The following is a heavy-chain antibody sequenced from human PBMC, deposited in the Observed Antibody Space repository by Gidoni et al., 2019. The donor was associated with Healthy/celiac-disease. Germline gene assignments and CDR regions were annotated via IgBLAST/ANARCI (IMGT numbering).Heavy chain of an antibody. D-gene: IGHD3-10*01. CDR2: IYPGDSDT. V-gene: IGHV5-51*03. Sequence: EVQLVQSGAEVKKPGESLKISCKGSGYSFTSYWIGWVRQMPGKGLEWMGIIYPGDSDTRYSPSFQGQVTISADKSINTAMYYCARLEAMGSLGTFDYWGQGTLVTVSS. CDR3: Y. J-gene: IGHJ4*02. CDR1: GYSFTSYW.